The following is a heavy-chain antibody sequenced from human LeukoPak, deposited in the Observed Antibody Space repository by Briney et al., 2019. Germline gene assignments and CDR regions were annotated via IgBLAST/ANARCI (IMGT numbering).Heavy chain of an antibody. CDR3: ARGIRPYSRSYLDFDY. CDR2: ISAYNGNT. Sequence: ASVKVSCKASGYTFTSYGISWVRQAPGQGLEWMGWISAYNGNTNYAQKLQGRVTMTTDTSTSTAYMELRSLRSDDTAVYYCARGIRPYSRSYLDFDYWGQGTLVTVSS. CDR1: GYTFTSYG. D-gene: IGHD1-26*01. J-gene: IGHJ4*02. V-gene: IGHV1-18*01.